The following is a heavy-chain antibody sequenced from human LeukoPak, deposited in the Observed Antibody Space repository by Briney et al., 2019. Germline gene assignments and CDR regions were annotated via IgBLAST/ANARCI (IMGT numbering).Heavy chain of an antibody. CDR2: ISNDGSNE. CDR3: AKGTTNNWFGP. Sequence: PGGSLRLSCAASGFTFSSYAMHWVRQAPGKGLEWVAVISNDGSNEHYTDSVKGRFTISRDNSKNTLYLQMNSLRAEDTAVYYCAKGTTNNWFGPWGQGTLVTVSS. CDR1: GFTFSSYA. V-gene: IGHV3-30-3*01. D-gene: IGHD1-26*01. J-gene: IGHJ5*02.